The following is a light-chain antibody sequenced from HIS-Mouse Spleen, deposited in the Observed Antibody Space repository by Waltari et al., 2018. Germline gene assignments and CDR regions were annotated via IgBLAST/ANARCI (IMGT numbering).Light chain of an antibody. J-gene: IGKJ2*01. V-gene: IGKV3-11*01. CDR2: DAS. Sequence: EIVLTQSPATLSLSPGERATLSCRASQSVSSYLAWYQQKPGQAPRLLIYDASNRATGIPARFSGRGSGTDFTLTISSLEPEDFAVYYCQQRSNWHTFGQGTKLEIK. CDR1: QSVSSY. CDR3: QQRSNWHT.